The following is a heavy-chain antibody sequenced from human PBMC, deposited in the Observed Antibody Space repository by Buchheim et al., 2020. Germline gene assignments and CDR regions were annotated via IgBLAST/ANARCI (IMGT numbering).Heavy chain of an antibody. CDR2: VSGGGGTT. V-gene: IGHV3-23*01. CDR3: AKTPYYYDSSGYYFDY. J-gene: IGHJ4*02. CDR1: GFTFSDSA. D-gene: IGHD3-22*01. Sequence: EVQLLESGGGLVQPGGSLRLSCAASGFTFSDSAMTWVRQAPGKGLEWVSLVSGGGGTTYYADSVKGRFTLSRTNSKNTPYLQMNSLRVEDTAIYYCAKTPYYYDSSGYYFDYWGQGAL.